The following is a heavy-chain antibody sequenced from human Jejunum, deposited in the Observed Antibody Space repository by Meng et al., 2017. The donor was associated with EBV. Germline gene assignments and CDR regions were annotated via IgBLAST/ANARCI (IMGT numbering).Heavy chain of an antibody. D-gene: IGHD3-10*01. J-gene: IGHJ4*02. V-gene: IGHV7-4-1*02. CDR1: GYTFTEYA. CDR2: INTANGNP. Sequence: LVQFGVGLKKPGASVSISWRASGYTFTEYAIIWVRQAPGKGLEWMGWINTANGNPTYAQAFTGRFVFSLDTSVNTAFLQISDLKAEDSALYYCARYSGSYSLANWGQGTLVTVSS. CDR3: ARYSGSYSLAN.